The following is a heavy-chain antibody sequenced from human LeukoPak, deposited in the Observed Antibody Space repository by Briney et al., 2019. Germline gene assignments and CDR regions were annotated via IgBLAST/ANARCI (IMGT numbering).Heavy chain of an antibody. CDR2: IYPGDSDT. D-gene: IGHD1-26*01. Sequence: KVSCKASGYTFTSYWIGWVRQMPGKGLEWRGIIYPGDSDTRYSPSFQGQVTISADKSISTAYLQWSSLKASDTAMYYCAAGAGAQDRSAFDIWGQGTMVTVSS. CDR3: AAGAGAQDRSAFDI. V-gene: IGHV5-51*01. J-gene: IGHJ3*02. CDR1: GYTFTSYW.